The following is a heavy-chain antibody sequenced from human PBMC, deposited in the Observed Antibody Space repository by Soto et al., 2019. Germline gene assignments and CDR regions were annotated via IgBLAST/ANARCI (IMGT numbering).Heavy chain of an antibody. CDR2: IYASGST. CDR3: ARVRDIVVSGSGTFDY. Sequence: QVQLQESGPGLVKPSETLSLTCTVSGGSISTYYWSWIRQPAGTGLEWIGRIYASGSTNYNPSLKGRVTMSVDTSKNQFSLKLASVAAADTAVYYCARVRDIVVSGSGTFDYWGQGTLVTVSS. V-gene: IGHV4-4*07. CDR1: GGSISTYY. J-gene: IGHJ4*02. D-gene: IGHD2-15*01.